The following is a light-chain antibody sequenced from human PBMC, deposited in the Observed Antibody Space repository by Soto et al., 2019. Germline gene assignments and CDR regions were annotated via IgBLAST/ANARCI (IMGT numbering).Light chain of an antibody. J-gene: IGLJ3*02. CDR2: DVS. V-gene: IGLV2-11*01. Sequence: QSALTQLRSVSESPGQSVTISCSGTSSDVGGYKYVSWYQQHPGKAPKLMIYDVSKRPSGVPDRFSGSKSGSTASLTISGLQAEYEADYYCCSYAGSFTWVFGGGTKLTVL. CDR3: CSYAGSFTWV. CDR1: SSDVGGYKY.